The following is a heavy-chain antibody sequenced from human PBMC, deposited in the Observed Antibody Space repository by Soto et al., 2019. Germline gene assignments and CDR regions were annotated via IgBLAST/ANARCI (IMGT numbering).Heavy chain of an antibody. CDR3: ARKTSAGSGSYYYGMDV. J-gene: IGHJ6*02. Sequence: SETLSLTCAVYGGSFSGYYWSWIRPPPGKGLEWLGEINHSGSTNYNPSLKSRVTISVDTSKNQFSLKLSSVTAADTAVYYCARKTSAGSGSYYYGMDVWGQGTTVT. CDR2: INHSGST. CDR1: GGSFSGYY. D-gene: IGHD3-10*01. V-gene: IGHV4-34*01.